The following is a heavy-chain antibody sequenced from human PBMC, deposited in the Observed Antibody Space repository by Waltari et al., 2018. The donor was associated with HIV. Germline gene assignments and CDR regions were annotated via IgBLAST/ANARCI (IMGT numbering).Heavy chain of an antibody. V-gene: IGHV3-30*02. D-gene: IGHD3-10*01. CDR3: AKDPGLWFGELLPHYYYYGMDV. CDR2: IRYDGSNK. J-gene: IGHJ6*02. Sequence: QVQLVESGGGVVQPGGSLRLSCAASGFTFSRYGMHWVRQAPGQGLEWVAFIRYDGSNKYYADSVKGRFTISRDNSKNTLYLQMNSLRAEDTAVYYCAKDPGLWFGELLPHYYYYGMDVWGQGTTVTVSS. CDR1: GFTFSRYG.